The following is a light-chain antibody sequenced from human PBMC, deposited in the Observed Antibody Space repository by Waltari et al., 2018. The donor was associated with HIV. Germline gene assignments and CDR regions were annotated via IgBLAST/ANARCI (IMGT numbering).Light chain of an antibody. Sequence: IVLTQSPLSAPVTPGEPASLSCRSSQSLLHSNGFNYLDWYLQKPGQSPQLLISLASNRASGVPDRFSGSGSGTDFTLKISRVEAEDVGVYYCMQALQTPRTFGQGTKVEIK. J-gene: IGKJ1*01. V-gene: IGKV2-28*01. CDR3: MQALQTPRT. CDR1: QSLLHSNGFNY. CDR2: LAS.